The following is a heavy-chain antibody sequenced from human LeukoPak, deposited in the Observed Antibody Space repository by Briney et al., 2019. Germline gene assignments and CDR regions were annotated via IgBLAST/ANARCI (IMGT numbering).Heavy chain of an antibody. Sequence: GGSLRLSCAASGFTFSSYGMHWVRQAPGKGLEWVSAISGSGGSTYYADSVKGRFTISRDNSKNTLYLQMNSLRAEDTAVYYCAKVTGYSSGWYPWDFDYWGQGTLVTVSS. V-gene: IGHV3-23*01. J-gene: IGHJ4*02. CDR3: AKVTGYSSGWYPWDFDY. CDR1: GFTFSSYG. CDR2: ISGSGGST. D-gene: IGHD6-19*01.